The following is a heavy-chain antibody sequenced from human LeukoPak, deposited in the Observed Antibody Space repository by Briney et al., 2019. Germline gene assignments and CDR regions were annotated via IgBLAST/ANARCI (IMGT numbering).Heavy chain of an antibody. Sequence: GGSLRLSCAASGFTVSNNYMSWVRQAPGKGLEWVSVIYSGDNTYYVESVKGRFTISRDNSKNTLFLQMNRLRAEDTAAYYCAGRRVLDAYYWGQGTLVTASS. D-gene: IGHD3-16*01. CDR3: AGRRVLDAYY. V-gene: IGHV3-66*02. CDR1: GFTVSNNY. J-gene: IGHJ4*02. CDR2: IYSGDNT.